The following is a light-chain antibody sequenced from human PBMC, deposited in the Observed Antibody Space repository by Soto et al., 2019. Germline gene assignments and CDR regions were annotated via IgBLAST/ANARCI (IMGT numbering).Light chain of an antibody. CDR2: DVS. CDR1: SSDIGGYNY. CDR3: SSYTSTSTLYV. V-gene: IGLV2-14*03. Sequence: QSALTQPASVSGSPGQSITISCTGTSSDIGGYNYVSWYQQLPGKVPKLIIYDVSNRPSGVSYRFSGSKSGNAASLTISGLQAEDEADYYCSSYTSTSTLYVFGTGAKVPVL. J-gene: IGLJ1*01.